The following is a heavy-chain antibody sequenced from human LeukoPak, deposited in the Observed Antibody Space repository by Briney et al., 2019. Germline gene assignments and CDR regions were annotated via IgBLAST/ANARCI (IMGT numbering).Heavy chain of an antibody. J-gene: IGHJ4*02. CDR1: GRYW. CDR3: VSFYETY. Sequence: GGSLRLSCAASGRYWMHWVRQAPGKGLVWVSHINSDGSWTSYADSVKGRFTISKDNAKNTGYLQMSNLRVEDTAVYYCVSFYETYWGRGTLVTVSS. D-gene: IGHD2/OR15-2a*01. CDR2: INSDGSWT. V-gene: IGHV3-74*01.